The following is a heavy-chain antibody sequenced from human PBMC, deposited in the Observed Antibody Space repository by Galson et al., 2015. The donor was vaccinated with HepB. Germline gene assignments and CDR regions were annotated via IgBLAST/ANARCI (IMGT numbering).Heavy chain of an antibody. CDR1: GFTFSSYN. D-gene: IGHD2/OR15-2a*01. CDR3: ARAIVLDY. CDR2: ISSSSSTI. J-gene: IGHJ4*02. Sequence: SLRLSCAASGFTFSSYNMSWVRQAPGKGLEWVSYISSSSSTIYFADSVKGRFTISRDNAKNSLYLQMNSLRDEDTAVYYCARAIVLDYWGQGTLVTVSS. V-gene: IGHV3-48*02.